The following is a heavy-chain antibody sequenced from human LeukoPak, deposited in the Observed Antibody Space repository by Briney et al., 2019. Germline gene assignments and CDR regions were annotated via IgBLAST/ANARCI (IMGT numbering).Heavy chain of an antibody. CDR2: ISSSSSYI. D-gene: IGHD1-26*01. V-gene: IGHV3-21*01. CDR3: ARGEWELLDFGY. CDR1: GFTFSSYS. Sequence: PGGSLRLSCAASGFTFSSYSMNWVRQAPGKGLEWVSSISSSSSYIYYADSVKGRFTISRDNAKNSLYLQMNSLRAEDTAVYYCARGEWELLDFGYWGQGTLVTVSS. J-gene: IGHJ4*02.